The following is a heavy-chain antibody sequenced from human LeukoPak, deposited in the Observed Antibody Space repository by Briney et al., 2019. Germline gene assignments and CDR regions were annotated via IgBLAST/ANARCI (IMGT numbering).Heavy chain of an antibody. CDR1: GFTFSEYS. CDR3: ARDYKYAFDN. CDR2: IGIDSGNT. D-gene: IGHD5-24*01. J-gene: IGHJ4*02. Sequence: GGSLRLSCAASGFTFSEYSMNWVRQAPGKGLEWISYIGIDSGNTNHANSVKGRFTISGDRAKNSLYLQMNSLRVEDTAVYYCARDYKYAFDNWGQGTLVTVSS. V-gene: IGHV3-48*01.